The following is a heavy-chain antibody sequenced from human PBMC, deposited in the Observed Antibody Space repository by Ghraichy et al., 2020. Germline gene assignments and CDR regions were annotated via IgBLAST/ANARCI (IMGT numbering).Heavy chain of an antibody. CDR3: AHRLRNPTYYNYYYGMDG. Sequence: FGPTLVKPTQTLTLTCTFSGFSLSTSGVGLGWIRQPPGKPLEWFALIYWDDDKRYSPSLKNRLTITKDTSKNQVVLTMTNMDPVDTATSYCAHRLRNPTYYNYYYGMDGGGQGTTVTDSS. CDR1: GFSLSTSGVG. D-gene: IGHD1-14*01. CDR2: IYWDDDK. V-gene: IGHV2-5*02. J-gene: IGHJ6*02.